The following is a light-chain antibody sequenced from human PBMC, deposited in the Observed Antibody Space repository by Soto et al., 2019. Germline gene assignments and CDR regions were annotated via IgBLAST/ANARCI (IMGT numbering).Light chain of an antibody. Sequence: ATLSCRASQSVSSTYLAWYQQKPGQAPRLLIYGASSRATGIPDRFSGSGSGTDFTLTISRLEPEDFAVYYCQQYGSSSWTFGQGTKVDIK. CDR3: QQYGSSSWT. J-gene: IGKJ1*01. V-gene: IGKV3-20*01. CDR1: QSVSSTY. CDR2: GAS.